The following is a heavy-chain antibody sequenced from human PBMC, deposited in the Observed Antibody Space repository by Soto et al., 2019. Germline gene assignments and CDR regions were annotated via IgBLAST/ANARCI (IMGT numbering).Heavy chain of an antibody. J-gene: IGHJ4*02. D-gene: IGHD3-9*01. CDR3: AKDLDILTGYYELDYFDY. CDR1: GFTFSSYA. V-gene: IGHV3-23*01. CDR2: ISGSGGST. Sequence: EVQLLESGGGLVQPGGSLRLSCASSGFTFSSYAMSWVRQAPGKGLEWVSGISGSGGSTYYADSVKGRFTISRDNSKNTLYLQMNSLRAEDTAVYYCAKDLDILTGYYELDYFDYWGQGTLVTVSS.